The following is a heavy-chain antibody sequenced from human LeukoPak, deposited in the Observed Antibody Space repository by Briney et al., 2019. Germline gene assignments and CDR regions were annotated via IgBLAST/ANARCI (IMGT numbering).Heavy chain of an antibody. V-gene: IGHV3-21*01. Sequence: GGSLRLSCAASGSTFSSYSMNWVRQAPGKGLEWVSSISSSSSYIYYADSVKGRFTISRDNAKNSLYLQMNSLRAEDTAVYYCARVHKEWLGSDYWGQGTLVTVSS. CDR1: GSTFSSYS. D-gene: IGHD3-3*01. J-gene: IGHJ4*02. CDR3: ARVHKEWLGSDY. CDR2: ISSSSSYI.